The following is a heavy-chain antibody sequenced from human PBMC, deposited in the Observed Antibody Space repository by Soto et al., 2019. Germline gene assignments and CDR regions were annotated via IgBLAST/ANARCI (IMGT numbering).Heavy chain of an antibody. Sequence: SVKVSCKASGGTFSSYAISWVRQAPGQGLEWMGGIIPIFGTANYAQKFQGRVTTTADKSTSTAYMVLSSLRSEDTAVYYCARIEYSSSFDPWGQGTLVTVSS. CDR3: ARIEYSSSFDP. CDR1: GGTFSSYA. J-gene: IGHJ5*02. V-gene: IGHV1-69*06. CDR2: IIPIFGTA. D-gene: IGHD6-6*01.